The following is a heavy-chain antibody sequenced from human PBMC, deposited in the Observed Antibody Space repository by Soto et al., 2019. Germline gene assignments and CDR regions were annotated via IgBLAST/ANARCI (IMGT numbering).Heavy chain of an antibody. CDR2: IYYSGST. V-gene: IGHV4-59*08. CDR3: ARRAAAGYYYYYMDV. D-gene: IGHD6-13*01. CDR1: GGSISSYY. J-gene: IGHJ6*03. Sequence: SETLSLTCTVSGGSISSYYWSWIRQPPGKGLEWIGYIYYSGSTNYNPSLKSRVTISLDTSKNQFSQKLSSVTAADTAVYYCARRAAAGYYYYYMDVWGKGTTVTVSS.